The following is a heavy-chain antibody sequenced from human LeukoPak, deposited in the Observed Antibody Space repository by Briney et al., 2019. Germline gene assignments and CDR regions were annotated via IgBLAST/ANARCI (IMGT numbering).Heavy chain of an antibody. CDR2: IYYSGST. V-gene: IGHV4-30-4*01. CDR3: ARGHRGYSYGYDY. Sequence: SETLSLTCTVSGGSISSGDYYWSWIRQPPGKGLEWIGYIYYSGSTCYNPSLKSRVTIPVDTSKNQFSLKLSSVTAADTAVYYCARGHRGYSYGYDYWGQGTLVTVSS. D-gene: IGHD5-18*01. J-gene: IGHJ4*02. CDR1: GGSISSGDYY.